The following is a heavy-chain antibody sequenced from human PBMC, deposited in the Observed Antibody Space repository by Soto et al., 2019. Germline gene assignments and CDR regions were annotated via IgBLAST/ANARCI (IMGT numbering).Heavy chain of an antibody. CDR1: GFTFSSYA. V-gene: IGHV3-23*01. CDR3: AKDFNYIWGSYRPFDY. Sequence: EVQLLESGGGLVQPGGSLRLSCAASGFTFSSYAMSWVRQAPGKGLEWVSAISGSGGSTYYADSVKGRFTISRDNSKNTLYLQMNSLRAEDTAVYYCAKDFNYIWGSYRPFDYWGQGTLVTVSS. J-gene: IGHJ4*02. D-gene: IGHD3-16*02. CDR2: ISGSGGST.